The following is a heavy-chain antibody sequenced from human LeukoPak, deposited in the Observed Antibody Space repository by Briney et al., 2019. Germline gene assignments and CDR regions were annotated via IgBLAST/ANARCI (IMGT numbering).Heavy chain of an antibody. CDR3: AKNGIAAAGTGFQFLDY. Sequence: SCKASGYTFISHGISWVRQAPGKGLEWVAVISYDGSNKYYADSVKGRFTISRDNSKNTLYLQMNSLRAEDTAVYYCAKNGIAAAGTGFQFLDYWGQGTLVTVSS. CDR2: ISYDGSNK. CDR1: GYTFISHG. V-gene: IGHV3-30*18. J-gene: IGHJ4*02. D-gene: IGHD6-13*01.